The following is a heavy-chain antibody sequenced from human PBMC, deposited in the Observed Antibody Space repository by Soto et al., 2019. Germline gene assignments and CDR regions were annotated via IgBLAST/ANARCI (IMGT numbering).Heavy chain of an antibody. CDR1: GGSISSGDYY. D-gene: IGHD3-3*01. CDR3: ARECITIFGVVTTGGMDV. V-gene: IGHV4-30-4*01. Sequence: SETLSLTCTVSGGSISSGDYYWSWIRQPPGKGLEWIGYIYYSGSTYYNPSLKSRVTISVDTSKNQFSLKLSSVTAADTAVYYCARECITIFGVVTTGGMDVWGQGTTVTVSS. J-gene: IGHJ6*02. CDR2: IYYSGST.